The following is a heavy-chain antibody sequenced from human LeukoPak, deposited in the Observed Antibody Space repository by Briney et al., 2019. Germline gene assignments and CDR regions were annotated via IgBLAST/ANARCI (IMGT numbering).Heavy chain of an antibody. CDR3: ARNFDSYNAFDI. CDR1: GGSISTGGYY. CDR2: IYNSGTT. V-gene: IGHV4-31*03. J-gene: IGHJ3*02. D-gene: IGHD3-22*01. Sequence: SETLSLTCTVSGGSISTGGYYWTWIRQHPGKGLEWIGYIYNSGTTYYNPSLESRVTISGDTSKNQFSLKLNSVTAADTAVYYCARNFDSYNAFDIWGQGTMVTVSS.